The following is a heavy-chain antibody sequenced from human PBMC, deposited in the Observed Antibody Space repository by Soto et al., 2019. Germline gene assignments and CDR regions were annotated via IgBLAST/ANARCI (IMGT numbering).Heavy chain of an antibody. CDR3: AKPHYYDSRAYYYFDS. CDR2: ISYDGSDK. Sequence: GGSLRLSCSASGFSFSSYGMHWVRQAPGKGLEWVAVISYDGSDKFYADSVKGRFTISIDNSKNTLYLQMNSLRAEDTAVYYCAKPHYYDSRAYYYFDSCGQGTLVTVSS. J-gene: IGHJ4*02. CDR1: GFSFSSYG. V-gene: IGHV3-30*18. D-gene: IGHD3-22*01.